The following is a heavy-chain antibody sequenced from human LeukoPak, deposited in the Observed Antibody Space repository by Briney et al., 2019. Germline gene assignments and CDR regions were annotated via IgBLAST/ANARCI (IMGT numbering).Heavy chain of an antibody. CDR3: ARFPFHDAFDP. CDR2: IYHSGST. J-gene: IGHJ5*02. V-gene: IGHV4-30-2*01. Sequence: SQTLSLTCTVSGGFISSGGYYWTWIRQPPGKGRGWIGYIYHSGSTYYNPSLKSRVTISVDRSKNQFSLKLSSVTAADTAVYYCARFPFHDAFDPWGQGTLVTVSS. D-gene: IGHD2/OR15-2a*01. CDR1: GGFISSGGYY.